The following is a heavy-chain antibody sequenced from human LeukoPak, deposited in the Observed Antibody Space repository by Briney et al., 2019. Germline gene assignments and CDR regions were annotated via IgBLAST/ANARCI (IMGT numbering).Heavy chain of an antibody. V-gene: IGHV3-30*02. D-gene: IGHD2-2*03. CDR3: AKLDIVVVPAAMEGDFDY. CDR2: IRYDGSNK. CDR1: GFTFSSYG. Sequence: GGSLRLSCAASGFTFSSYGMHWVRQAPGKGLEWVAFIRYDGSNKYYADSVKGRFTISRDNSKNTLYLQMNSLRAEDTAVYYCAKLDIVVVPAAMEGDFDYWGQGTLVTASS. J-gene: IGHJ4*02.